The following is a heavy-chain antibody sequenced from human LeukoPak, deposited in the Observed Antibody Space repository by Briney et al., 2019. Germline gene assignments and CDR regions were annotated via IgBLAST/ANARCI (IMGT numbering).Heavy chain of an antibody. Sequence: PSETLSLTCTVSGGSISSYYWNWLRQPPGKGLEWIGYIYTSGSTNYNPSLESRVTISLDTSKNQFSLKLSSVTAADTAVYYGARRRPEAFDIWGQGTMVTVSS. J-gene: IGHJ3*02. CDR3: ARRRPEAFDI. CDR1: GGSISSYY. V-gene: IGHV4-4*09. CDR2: IYTSGST.